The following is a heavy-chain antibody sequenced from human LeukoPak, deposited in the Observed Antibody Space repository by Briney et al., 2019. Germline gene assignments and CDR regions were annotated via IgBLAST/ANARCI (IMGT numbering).Heavy chain of an antibody. CDR2: INHSGST. V-gene: IGHV4-34*01. CDR3: ARRGVDCGGDCYSENIPYYYYYMDV. Sequence: PSETLSLTCAVYGGSFSGHYWSWIRQPPGKGLEWIGEINHSGSTNYSPSLKSRVTISVDTSKNQFSLKLSSVTAADTAVYCCARRGVDCGGDCYSENIPYYYYYMDVWGKGTTVTISS. J-gene: IGHJ6*03. D-gene: IGHD2-21*02. CDR1: GGSFSGHY.